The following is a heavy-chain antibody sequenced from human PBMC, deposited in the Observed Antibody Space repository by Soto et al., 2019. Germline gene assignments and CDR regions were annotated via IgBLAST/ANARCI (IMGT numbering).Heavy chain of an antibody. Sequence: QVQLVQSGAEVKKPGSSVKVSCQASGGTFSSYAISWVRQAPGQGLEWLGGIIPIFGTANYAQKFQGRVTIPADESTSTAYMELSRLGAADTAVYHCARGNFRRVTAMVRGYCDYYGRDVWCQGTTVTVSS. CDR1: GGTFSSYA. V-gene: IGHV1-69*01. J-gene: IGHJ6*02. CDR3: ARGNFRRVTAMVRGYCDYYGRDV. CDR2: IIPIFGTA. D-gene: IGHD5-18*01.